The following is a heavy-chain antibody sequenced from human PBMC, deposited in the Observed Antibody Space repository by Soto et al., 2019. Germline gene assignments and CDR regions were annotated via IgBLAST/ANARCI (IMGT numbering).Heavy chain of an antibody. V-gene: IGHV5-51*01. D-gene: IGHD3-10*01. CDR1: VCTFTNYW. CDR3: ATSGSRRYMVRVIRRGGAFDI. Sequence: GESLKISCEASVCTFTNYWIGWVRQMPGKGVESMEIIYPAYPESRDSPSFTGQVTISTDKSISTAYLQWSRLKASDTDMYYCATSGSRRYMVRVIRRGGAFDIWGQGTMVTVSS. CDR2: IYPAYPES. J-gene: IGHJ3*02.